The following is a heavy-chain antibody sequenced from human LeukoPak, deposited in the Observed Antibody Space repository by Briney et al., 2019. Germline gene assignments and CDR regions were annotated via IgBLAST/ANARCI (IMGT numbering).Heavy chain of an antibody. D-gene: IGHD1-26*01. CDR1: GGSISSGGYS. CDR3: ASSGPSGYSGSYFDY. V-gene: IGHV4-30-2*01. J-gene: IGHJ4*02. CDR2: IYHSGST. Sequence: SQTLSLTCAVSGGSISSGGYSWSWIRQPPGKGLEWIGYIYHSGSTYYNPSLKSRVTISVDTSKNQFSLKLSSVTAADTAVYYCASSGPSGYSGSYFDYWGQGTLVTVSS.